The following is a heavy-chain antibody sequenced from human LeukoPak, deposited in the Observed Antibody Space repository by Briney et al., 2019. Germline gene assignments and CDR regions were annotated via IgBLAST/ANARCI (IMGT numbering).Heavy chain of an antibody. Sequence: GESLKISCKGFGYSFTSSWIGWVRHMPGKGLEWMGIIQPGDSETRYSPSFQGQVTISADKSTSTAYLQWNSLKASDTAIYYCARHVSAGLGEYQFDYWGQETLVTVSS. D-gene: IGHD3-10*01. V-gene: IGHV5-51*01. CDR3: ARHVSAGLGEYQFDY. CDR1: GYSFTSSW. CDR2: IQPGDSET. J-gene: IGHJ4*02.